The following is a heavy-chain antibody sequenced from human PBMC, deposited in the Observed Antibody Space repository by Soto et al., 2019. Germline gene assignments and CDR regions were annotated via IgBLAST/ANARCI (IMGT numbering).Heavy chain of an antibody. CDR1: GFTFSTYA. J-gene: IGHJ4*02. Sequence: PGGSLRQSFETSGFTFSTYAMHWVRQAPGKGLEYVSAISSNGGSTYYANSVKGRFTISRDNSKNTLYLQMGSLRAEDMAVYYCARGPGYYFDYWGQGT. CDR2: ISSNGGST. V-gene: IGHV3-64*01. CDR3: ARGPGYYFDY.